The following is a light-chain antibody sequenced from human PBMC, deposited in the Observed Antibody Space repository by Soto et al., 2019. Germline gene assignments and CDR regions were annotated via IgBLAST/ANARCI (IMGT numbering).Light chain of an antibody. CDR2: DVS. J-gene: IGLJ1*01. CDR3: SSYTSSSTYV. V-gene: IGLV2-14*03. CDR1: RSDVGGYEH. Sequence: QSVLTQPASVSGSPGQSISISCTGTRSDVGGYEHVSWYQQHPGKVPRLIIFDVSSRPSGVSHRFSGSKSGDTASLTISGLQAEDEADYYCSSYTSSSTYVFGTGTKVTVL.